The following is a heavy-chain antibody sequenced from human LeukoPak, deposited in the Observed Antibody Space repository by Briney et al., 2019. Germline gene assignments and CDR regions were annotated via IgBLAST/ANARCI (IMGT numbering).Heavy chain of an antibody. Sequence: GGSLRLSCAASGFTFSSYAMHWVRQAPGKGLEWVAFIRSDGSNKYYADSVKGRFTISRDNSKNTLYLQMNSLRAEDTAVYYCAKVGLDCGGDCYVFDYWGQGTLVTVSS. CDR1: GFTFSSYA. CDR2: IRSDGSNK. CDR3: AKVGLDCGGDCYVFDY. V-gene: IGHV3-30*02. D-gene: IGHD2-21*02. J-gene: IGHJ4*02.